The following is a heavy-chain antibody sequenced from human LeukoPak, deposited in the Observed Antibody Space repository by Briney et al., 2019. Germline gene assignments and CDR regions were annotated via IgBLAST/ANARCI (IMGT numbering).Heavy chain of an antibody. D-gene: IGHD2-15*01. CDR3: AKNRGDITSSRVGCDY. J-gene: IGHJ4*02. V-gene: IGHV3-23*01. Sequence: GGSLRLSCAASGFTFSNYAMTWVRQVPGKGLEWVSIISGSGGSTYYADSVKGRFTISRDNPMNTLYLQMNTLRAEDTAVYYCAKNRGDITSSRVGCDYWGQGALVTVSS. CDR2: ISGSGGST. CDR1: GFTFSNYA.